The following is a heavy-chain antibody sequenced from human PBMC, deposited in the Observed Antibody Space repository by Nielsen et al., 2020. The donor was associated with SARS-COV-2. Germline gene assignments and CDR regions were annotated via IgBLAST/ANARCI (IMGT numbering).Heavy chain of an antibody. CDR2: ISGSGGST. CDR1: GFTFSSYS. J-gene: IGHJ4*02. V-gene: IGHV3-23*01. D-gene: IGHD6-19*01. CDR3: AKGGEQWLVLGSYFDY. Sequence: SLKISCAASGFTFSSYSMNWVRQAPGKGLEWVSAISGSGGSTYYADSVKGRFTISRDNSKNTLYLQMNSLRAEDTAVYYCAKGGEQWLVLGSYFDYWGQGTLVTVSS.